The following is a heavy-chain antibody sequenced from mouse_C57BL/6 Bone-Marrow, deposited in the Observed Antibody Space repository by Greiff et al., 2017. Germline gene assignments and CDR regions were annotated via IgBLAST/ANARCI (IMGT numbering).Heavy chain of an antibody. J-gene: IGHJ4*01. CDR3: ASVLAERYYAMDY. Sequence: EVQLVESGGGLVKPGGSLKLSCAASGFTFSDYGMHWVRQAPEKGLEWVAYISSGSSTIYYADTVQGRVTISRDNAKNTLFLHMTSLRSEDTAMYYCASVLAERYYAMDYWGQGTSVTVSS. CDR2: ISSGSSTI. V-gene: IGHV5-17*01. D-gene: IGHD1-1*01. CDR1: GFTFSDYG.